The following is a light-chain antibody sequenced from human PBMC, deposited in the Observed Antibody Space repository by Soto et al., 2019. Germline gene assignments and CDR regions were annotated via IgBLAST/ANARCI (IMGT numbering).Light chain of an antibody. Sequence: QSALTQPASVSGSPGQSITISCTGTSSDIGSYNRVSWYQQPPGTAPKLIIYEVNNRPSGVPDRFSGSKSGNTASLTISGLQAEAEADYYCNSFTTRSTHVFGTGTKVTVL. J-gene: IGLJ1*01. V-gene: IGLV2-18*02. CDR1: SSDIGSYNR. CDR3: NSFTTRSTHV. CDR2: EVN.